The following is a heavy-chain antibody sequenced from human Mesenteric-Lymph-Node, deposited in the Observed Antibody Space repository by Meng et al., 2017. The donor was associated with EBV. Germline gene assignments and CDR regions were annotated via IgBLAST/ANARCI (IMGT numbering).Heavy chain of an antibody. V-gene: IGHV4-34*01. Sequence: GQLMQGGAGLLEPSETLSLTCEASGGSFSGYHWSWIRQPPRKGLEYIGEISQSGDTTYNPSLKSRVTISVDRSRNQFSLKMASVTAADTAVYYCARGAIFGIVITYFDYWSQGTLVTVSS. D-gene: IGHD3-3*02. J-gene: IGHJ4*02. CDR2: ISQSGDT. CDR1: GGSFSGYH. CDR3: ARGAIFGIVITYFDY.